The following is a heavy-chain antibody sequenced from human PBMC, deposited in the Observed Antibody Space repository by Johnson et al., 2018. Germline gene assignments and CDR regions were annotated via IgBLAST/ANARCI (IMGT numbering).Heavy chain of an antibody. J-gene: IGHJ1*01. D-gene: IGHD4-17*01. CDR3: ARAQGGDYVAEYFQH. CDR1: GFTFSSYA. CDR2: ISDDGSNK. Sequence: VQLVESGGGVVQXGRSLRVSCTASGFTFSSYAMHWVRQAPGKGLEWVAVISDDGSNKFYAESVKGRFTISRDNSKNRVYLQMHSLKIEDTAVFYCARAQGGDYVAEYFQHWGQGTLVTVSS. V-gene: IGHV3-30-3*01.